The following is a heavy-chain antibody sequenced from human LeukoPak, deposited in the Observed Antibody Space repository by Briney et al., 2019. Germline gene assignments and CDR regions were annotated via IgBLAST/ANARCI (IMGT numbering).Heavy chain of an antibody. CDR1: GFTFSTYW. J-gene: IGHJ4*02. D-gene: IGHD2/OR15-2a*01. CDR2: IKQDGSEK. Sequence: GGSLRLSCAASGFTFSTYWMSWVRQAPGKGLEWVANIKQDGSEKYYVDSVKGRFTISRDNAKNSLYLQMNSLRAEDTAVYYCARGVGNFRYYFDYWGQGTLVTVSS. V-gene: IGHV3-7*01. CDR3: ARGVGNFRYYFDY.